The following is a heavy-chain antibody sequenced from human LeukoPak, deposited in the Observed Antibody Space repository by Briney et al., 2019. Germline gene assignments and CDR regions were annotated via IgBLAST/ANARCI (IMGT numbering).Heavy chain of an antibody. Sequence: GGSLRLSCAASGFTFSDHYIDWVRQAPGKGLEWVGRARNKANSYTTEYAASVKGRFTISRDDSKNSLYLQMNSLKTEDTAVYYCARAYYYYDSSGYYYTGAFDIWGQRTLVTVSS. J-gene: IGHJ4*02. D-gene: IGHD3-22*01. CDR2: ARNKANSYTT. CDR3: ARAYYYYDSSGYYYTGAFDI. V-gene: IGHV3-72*01. CDR1: GFTFSDHY.